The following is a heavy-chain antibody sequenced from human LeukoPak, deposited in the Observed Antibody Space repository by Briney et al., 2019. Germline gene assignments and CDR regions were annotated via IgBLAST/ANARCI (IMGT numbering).Heavy chain of an antibody. CDR2: INPNSGGT. V-gene: IGHV1-2*06. D-gene: IGHD6-13*01. CDR1: GYTFAGYY. CDR3: ARDSSSPLYYYYMDV. Sequence: ASVKVSCKASGYTFAGYYMHWVRQAPGQGLEWMGRINPNSGGTNYAQKFQGRVTMTRDTSISTAYMKLSRLRSDDTAVYYCARDSSSPLYYYYMDVSGKGTTVTASS. J-gene: IGHJ6*03.